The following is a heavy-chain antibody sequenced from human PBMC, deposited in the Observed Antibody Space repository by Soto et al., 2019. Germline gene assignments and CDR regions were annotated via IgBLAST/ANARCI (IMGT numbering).Heavy chain of an antibody. J-gene: IGHJ5*02. V-gene: IGHV3-9*01. CDR3: VQGRYPTMATPLDH. D-gene: IGHD5-12*01. Sequence: SLRLSCAASGFTFDNCGMHWVRQAPGKGLEWVSGISWDSGTIGYADSVKGRFIISRDDAKNSPYLQMNSLRGEDTALYYCVQGRYPTMATPLDHWGQGTLVTVSS. CDR2: ISWDSGTI. CDR1: GFTFDNCG.